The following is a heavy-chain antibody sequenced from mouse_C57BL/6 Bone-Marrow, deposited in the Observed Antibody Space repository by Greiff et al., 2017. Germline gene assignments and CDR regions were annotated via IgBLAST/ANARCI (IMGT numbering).Heavy chain of an antibody. CDR1: GYTFTSYW. Sequence: VQLQQPGAELVMPGASVKLSCKASGYTFTSYWMHWVKQRPGQGLEWIGEIDPSDSYTNYNQKFKGKSTLTVDKSSSTAYMQLSSLTSEDSAVYYCAREGAYYRSYCDYWGQGTTLTVSS. J-gene: IGHJ2*01. V-gene: IGHV1-69*01. CDR3: AREGAYYRSYCDY. D-gene: IGHD2-12*01. CDR2: IDPSDSYT.